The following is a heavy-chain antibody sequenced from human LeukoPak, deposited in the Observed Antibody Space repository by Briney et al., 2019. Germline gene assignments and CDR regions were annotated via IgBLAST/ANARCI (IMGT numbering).Heavy chain of an antibody. CDR1: GFTFSSYA. CDR3: AKSESGSYLEVYDY. CDR2: ISDSGGST. D-gene: IGHD1-26*01. J-gene: IGHJ4*02. V-gene: IGHV3-23*01. Sequence: GGSLRLSCAASGFTFSSYAMSWVRQAPGKGLEWVSAISDSGGSTKYADSVKGRFTISRDNSKNTLYLQMNSLRAEDTAVYYCAKSESGSYLEVYDYWGQGTLVTVSS.